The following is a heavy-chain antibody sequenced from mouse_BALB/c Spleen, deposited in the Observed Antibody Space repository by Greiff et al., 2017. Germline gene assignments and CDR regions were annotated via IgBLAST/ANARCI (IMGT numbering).Heavy chain of an antibody. V-gene: IGHV1-54*01. CDR3: ARSRYFDV. CDR1: GYAFTNYL. CDR2: INPGSGGT. Sequence: QVQLQQSGAELVRPGTSVKVSCKASGYAFTNYLIEWVKQRPGQGLEWIGVINPGSGGTNYNEKFKGKATLTADKSSSTAYMQLSSLTSDDSAVYFCARSRYFDVWGAGTTVTVSS. J-gene: IGHJ1*01.